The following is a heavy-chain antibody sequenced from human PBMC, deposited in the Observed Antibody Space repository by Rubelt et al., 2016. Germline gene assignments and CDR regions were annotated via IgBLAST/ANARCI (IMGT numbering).Heavy chain of an antibody. CDR3: ARPTGNYWYFDL. J-gene: IGHJ2*01. CDR1: GYSFINYW. V-gene: IGHV5-51*03. D-gene: IGHD3-9*01. Sequence: VRKPGESLKISCKGSGYSFINYWIGWVRQMPGKGLEWMGIIYPGDSDTRYSPSFQGQVTISPDKSISTAYLQWSSLKPSDTAMYYCARPTGNYWYFDLWGRGTLVSVSS. CDR2: IYPGDSDT.